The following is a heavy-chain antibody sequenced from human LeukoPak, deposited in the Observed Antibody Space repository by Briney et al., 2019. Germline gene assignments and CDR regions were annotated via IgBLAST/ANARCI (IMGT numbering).Heavy chain of an antibody. Sequence: PSETLSLTCTVSGGSISSYYWSWIRQPPGKGLEWIGYIYYSGSTNYNPSLKSRVTISVDTSKNQFSLKLSSVTAADTAVYYCARVPKNCSGGSCYFDYWGQGTLVTVSS. CDR1: GGSISSYY. CDR3: ARVPKNCSGGSCYFDY. CDR2: IYYSGST. V-gene: IGHV4-59*01. D-gene: IGHD2-15*01. J-gene: IGHJ4*02.